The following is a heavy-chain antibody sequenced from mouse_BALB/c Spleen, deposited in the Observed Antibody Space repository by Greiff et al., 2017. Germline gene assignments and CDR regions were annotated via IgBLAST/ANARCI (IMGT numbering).Heavy chain of an antibody. CDR1: GFSLTSYG. V-gene: IGHV2-9*02. D-gene: IGHD2-10*01. Sequence: VQLVESGPGLVAPSQSLSITCTVSGFSLTSYGVHWVRQPPGKGLEWLGVIWAGGSTNYNSALMSRLSISKDNSKSQVFLKMNSLQTDDTAMYYCARAYYGNLYAMDYWGQGTSVTVSS. J-gene: IGHJ4*01. CDR2: IWAGGST. CDR3: ARAYYGNLYAMDY.